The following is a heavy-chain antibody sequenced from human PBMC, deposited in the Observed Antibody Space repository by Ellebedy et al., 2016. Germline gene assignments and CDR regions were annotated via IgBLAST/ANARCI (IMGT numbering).Heavy chain of an antibody. CDR1: GFTFKYFF. V-gene: IGHV3-23*01. CDR3: REGHYSDV. D-gene: IGHD2-15*01. Sequence: GESLKISXAAAGFTFKYFFMSWVRQAPGKRLEWVSTISGGGDATYFADSVKGRFTISRDNSRNILYLHMNSLRVDDTAKYYCREGHYSDVWGQGTLVTVSS. J-gene: IGHJ1*01. CDR2: ISGGGDAT.